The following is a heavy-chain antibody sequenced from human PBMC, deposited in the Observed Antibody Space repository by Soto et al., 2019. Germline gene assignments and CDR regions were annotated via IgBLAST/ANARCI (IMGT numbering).Heavy chain of an antibody. J-gene: IGHJ4*02. CDR3: ARPGYYDSSGYSGGLNY. V-gene: IGHV5-51*01. CDR2: IYPGDSDT. CDR1: GYSFTSYW. D-gene: IGHD3-22*01. Sequence: PGESLKISCKGSGYSFTSYWISWVRQMPGKGLEWMGIIYPGDSDTRYSPSFQGQVTISADKSISTAYLQWSSLKASDTAMYYCARPGYYDSSGYSGGLNYWGQGTLVTVSS.